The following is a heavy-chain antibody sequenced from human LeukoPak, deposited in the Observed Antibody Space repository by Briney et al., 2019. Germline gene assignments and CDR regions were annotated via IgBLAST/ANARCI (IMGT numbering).Heavy chain of an antibody. Sequence: SQTLSLTCAISGDSVSSNSAAWNWIRQSPSRGLEWLGRTYYRSKWYNDYAVSVKSRITINPETSKNQFSLQLNSVTPEDTAVYYCARGLITIFGVVTGANWFDPWGQGTLVTVSS. CDR2: TYYRSKWYN. J-gene: IGHJ5*02. V-gene: IGHV6-1*01. CDR3: ARGLITIFGVVTGANWFDP. CDR1: GDSVSSNSAA. D-gene: IGHD3-3*01.